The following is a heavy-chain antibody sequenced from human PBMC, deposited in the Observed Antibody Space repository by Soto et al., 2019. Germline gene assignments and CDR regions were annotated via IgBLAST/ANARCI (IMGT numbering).Heavy chain of an antibody. CDR1: GGSISSNY. Sequence: QVQLQESGPGLVKASETLSLTCTVSGGSISSNYWTWIQQPPGKGLEWIGYVYNSGSTNYNPSLKSRVTISEDTSKSQFSLKVNSMTAADTAVYYCARYRREAVAGYTLDNWGQGILVTVSS. J-gene: IGHJ4*02. CDR3: ARYRREAVAGYTLDN. D-gene: IGHD6-13*01. CDR2: VYNSGST. V-gene: IGHV4-59*01.